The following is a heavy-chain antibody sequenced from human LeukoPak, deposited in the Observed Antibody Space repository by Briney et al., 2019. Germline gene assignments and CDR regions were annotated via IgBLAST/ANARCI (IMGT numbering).Heavy chain of an antibody. V-gene: IGHV4-59*02. CDR1: GGSVSGYY. CDR3: TREYSSGWSGTGY. Sequence: PSETLSLTCVVSGGSVSGYYWGWIRQPPGRGLEWIGYVYYSGSTNYNPSFKSRITISVDTSRNQFSLQLSSVTAADTAVYYCTREYSSGWSGTGYWGQGTLVAVSS. CDR2: VYYSGST. J-gene: IGHJ4*02. D-gene: IGHD6-19*01.